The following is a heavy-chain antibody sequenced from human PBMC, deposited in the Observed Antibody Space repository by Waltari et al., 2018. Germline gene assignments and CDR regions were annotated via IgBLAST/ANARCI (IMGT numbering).Heavy chain of an antibody. J-gene: IGHJ4*02. CDR3: ARETGGSHYFDY. Sequence: EVQLVESGGGLVQPGGSLRLSCAASGFTFSSYSMNWVRQAPGKWLVWVSYINTTGTPTYYADSGKGRLTISRDNAKNSLYLQMNSLRAEDTAVYYCARETGGSHYFDYWGQGTLVTVSS. V-gene: IGHV3-48*01. D-gene: IGHD2-15*01. CDR1: GFTFSSYS. CDR2: INTTGTPT.